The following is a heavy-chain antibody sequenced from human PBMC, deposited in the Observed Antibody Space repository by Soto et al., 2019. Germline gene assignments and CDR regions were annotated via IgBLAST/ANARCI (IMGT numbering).Heavy chain of an antibody. D-gene: IGHD6-6*01. CDR2: MFASGST. CDR3: ARGRYNTGSSIPYFDN. V-gene: IGHV4-4*07. Sequence: QLQLQESGPGLVKPSETVSLTCTVSGDSITSYDWSWMRQPAGKGLEWIGRMFASGSTNYNPSLRCRVTLSIDRAKKLCSLKLNSVTAADTAVYFCARGRYNTGSSIPYFDNWGQGTLVTVSS. CDR1: GDSITSYD. J-gene: IGHJ4*02.